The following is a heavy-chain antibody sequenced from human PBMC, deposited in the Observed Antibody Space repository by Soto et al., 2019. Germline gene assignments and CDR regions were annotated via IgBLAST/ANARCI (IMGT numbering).Heavy chain of an antibody. CDR2: IYYSGST. Sequence: QVQLQESGPGLVKPSETLSLTCTVSGGSISSYYWSWIRQPPGKGLEWIGYIYYSGSTNYNPSLKSRVTISVDTSKNQFSLKLSSVTAADTAVYYCARVLDSMCLDAFDIWGQGTMVTVSS. CDR3: ARVLDSMCLDAFDI. V-gene: IGHV4-59*01. J-gene: IGHJ3*02. CDR1: GGSISSYY. D-gene: IGHD3-22*01.